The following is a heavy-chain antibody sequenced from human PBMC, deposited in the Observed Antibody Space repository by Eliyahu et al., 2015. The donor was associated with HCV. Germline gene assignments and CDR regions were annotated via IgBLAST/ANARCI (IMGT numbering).Heavy chain of an antibody. CDR1: GFXFSXYW. V-gene: IGHV3-74*01. CDR3: ARDVTRALWFGELAHPFPTYYYYGMDV. D-gene: IGHD3-10*01. Sequence: EVQLVESGGGXVQPGGSLRLXXAASGFXFSXYWMHWXRXAPRDGGLVWVSRINSDGSSTSYADXVKGRFTISRDNAKNTLYLQMNSLRAEDTAVYYCARDVTRALWFGELAHPFPTYYYYGMDVWGQGTTVTVSS. J-gene: IGHJ6*02. CDR2: INSDGSST.